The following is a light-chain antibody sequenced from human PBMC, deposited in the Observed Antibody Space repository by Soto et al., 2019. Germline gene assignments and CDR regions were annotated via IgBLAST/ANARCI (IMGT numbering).Light chain of an antibody. CDR3: QQYNEWPRT. J-gene: IGKJ1*01. CDR2: AAS. CDR1: QSVSGD. V-gene: IGKV3-15*01. Sequence: ETVMTQSPATLSVSPGERATLSCRASQSVSGDLAWYQQKPGQAPRLLIFAASTRATSVPARFTGSRSGTEFTLTINSLQSEDFAVFYCQQYNEWPRTFGQGTKWIS.